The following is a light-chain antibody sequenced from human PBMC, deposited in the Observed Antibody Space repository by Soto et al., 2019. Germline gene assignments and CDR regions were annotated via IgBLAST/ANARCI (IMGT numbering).Light chain of an antibody. V-gene: IGLV2-14*01. Sequence: QSALTQPASVSGSPGQSITISCTGTSSDVGGYNYVSWYQQHPGKAPKLMIYDVSNRPSGVSNRFSGSKSGNTASLTISGLQAEDEAEYFCSSYTGSGTVVFGGGTKLTV. J-gene: IGLJ2*01. CDR3: SSYTGSGTVV. CDR1: SSDVGGYNY. CDR2: DVS.